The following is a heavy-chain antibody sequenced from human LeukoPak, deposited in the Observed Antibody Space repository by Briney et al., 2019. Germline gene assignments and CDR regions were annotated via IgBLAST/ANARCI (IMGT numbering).Heavy chain of an antibody. CDR1: GGSISSYY. CDR2: IYYSGST. J-gene: IGHJ4*02. CDR3: ARSSSSFDY. Sequence: SESLSLTCTVSGGSISSYYWSWIRQPPGKGLEWIGYIYYSGSTNYNPSLKSRVTISVDTSKNQFSLKLSSVTAADTAVYYCARSSSSFDYWGQGTLVTVSS. V-gene: IGHV4-59*01. D-gene: IGHD6-6*01.